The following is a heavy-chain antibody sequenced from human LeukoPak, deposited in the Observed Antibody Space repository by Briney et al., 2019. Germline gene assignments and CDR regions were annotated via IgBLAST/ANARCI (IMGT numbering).Heavy chain of an antibody. CDR2: ISSDGNDK. D-gene: IGHD5-12*01. J-gene: IGHJ4*02. CDR3: PTKVIRGNSGDDYDD. Sequence: GGPLRLSCAASGVTFRSYGMHWVRQAPGKGLEWVALISSDGNDKLYGDSVKGRFTISRDDSKSTLYLQMNSLRVEDTAVYYCPTKVIRGNSGDDYDDWGQGTLVTVSS. CDR1: GVTFRSYG. V-gene: IGHV3-30*03.